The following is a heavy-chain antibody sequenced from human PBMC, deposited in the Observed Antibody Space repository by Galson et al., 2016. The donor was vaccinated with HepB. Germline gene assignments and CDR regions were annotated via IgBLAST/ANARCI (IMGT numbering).Heavy chain of an antibody. Sequence: SLRLSCAASGFTVSYNFMSWVRQAPGKGLEWVSTISGWGERTFYADSVRGRFTISRDKSKNTVFLQMSGLRAEDTAVYYCAQRGHDSGYFQTWGQGTLVTVSS. CDR3: AQRGHDSGYFQT. CDR1: GFTVSYNF. V-gene: IGHV3-23*01. J-gene: IGHJ1*01. D-gene: IGHD5-12*01. CDR2: ISGWGERT.